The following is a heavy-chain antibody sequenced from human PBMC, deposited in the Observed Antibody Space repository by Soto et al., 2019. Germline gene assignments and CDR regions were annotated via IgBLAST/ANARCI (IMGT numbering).Heavy chain of an antibody. D-gene: IGHD6-13*01. CDR2: IKQDGSEK. CDR1: GFTFSSYW. Sequence: GWSLRLSCAASGFTFSSYWMSWVRQDPGKGLEWVANIKQDGSEKYYGDSGKGRFTISRDNAKNSLYLQMNSLRAEDTAVYSCARGGDSSWNWFDPWGQGTLVTVSS. V-gene: IGHV3-7*01. J-gene: IGHJ5*02. CDR3: ARGGDSSWNWFDP.